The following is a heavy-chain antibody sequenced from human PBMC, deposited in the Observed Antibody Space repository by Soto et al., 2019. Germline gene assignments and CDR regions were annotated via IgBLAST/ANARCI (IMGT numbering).Heavy chain of an antibody. V-gene: IGHV3-74*01. CDR2: TNTDWSGT. D-gene: IGHD3-10*01. J-gene: IGHJ4*02. CDR1: GVTFSSYW. Sequence: EVQLVESGGGFVQPGGSLRLCCAASGVTFSSYWMHWVRQAQGQRRVWISRTNTDWSGTSYVDSVQGRCTNSRANGKNTLVLQANSLRGEDPAVYYCARRGSCVTMGLHCWGQGALVTVSS. CDR3: ARRGSCVTMGLHC.